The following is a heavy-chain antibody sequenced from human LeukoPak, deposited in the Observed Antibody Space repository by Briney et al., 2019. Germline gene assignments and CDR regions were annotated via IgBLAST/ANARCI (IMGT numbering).Heavy chain of an antibody. D-gene: IGHD5-24*01. J-gene: IGHJ4*02. V-gene: IGHV1-8*01. Sequence: ASVKVSCKASGYTFTSYDINWVRQATGQGLEWMGWMNPNSGNTGYAQKFQGRVTMTRNTSISTAYMELSSLRSEDTAVYYCARRQPWGRDGYHGGFDYWGQGTLVTVSS. CDR1: GYTFTSYD. CDR2: MNPNSGNT. CDR3: ARRQPWGRDGYHGGFDY.